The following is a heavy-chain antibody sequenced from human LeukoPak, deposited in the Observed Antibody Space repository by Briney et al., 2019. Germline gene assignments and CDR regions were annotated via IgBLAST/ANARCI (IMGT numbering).Heavy chain of an antibody. J-gene: IGHJ6*03. CDR1: GGSISSYY. D-gene: IGHD3-9*01. CDR2: IYYSGST. CDR3: ARSDKGYDILTGSYYYYMDV. Sequence: SETLSLTCTVSGGSISSYYWSWIRQPPGKGLEWIGYIYYSGSTNYNPSLKSRVTISVDTSKNQFSLKLSSVTAADTAVYYCARSDKGYDILTGSYYYYMDVWGKGTTVTVSS. V-gene: IGHV4-59*01.